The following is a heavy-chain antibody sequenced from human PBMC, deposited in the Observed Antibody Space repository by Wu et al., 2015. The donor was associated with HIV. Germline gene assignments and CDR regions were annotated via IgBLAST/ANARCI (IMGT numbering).Heavy chain of an antibody. J-gene: IGHJ6*01. CDR1: GYIFINYY. D-gene: IGHD6-6*01. Sequence: QVQLVQSGAEVRAPGASVKVSCKASGYIFINYYIQWVRQTPGQGLEWMGWINSRSGDTFYAQRFQGRVTMTRNTSTTTAYMELSRLRSDDTAVYYCVRVTSPDVVGQRATVIVSS. CDR3: VRVTSPDV. CDR2: INSRSGDT. V-gene: IGHV1-2*02.